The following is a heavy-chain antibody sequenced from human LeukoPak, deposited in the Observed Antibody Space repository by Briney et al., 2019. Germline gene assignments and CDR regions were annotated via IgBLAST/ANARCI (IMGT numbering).Heavy chain of an antibody. CDR2: IYSGGST. Sequence: LAGGSLRLSCAASGFTVSSNYMSWVRQAPGKGLEWVSVIYSGGSTYYADSVKGRFTISRDNSKNTLYLQMNSLRAEDTAVYYCASSEMTTVAQTDAFDIWGQGTMVTVSS. V-gene: IGHV3-66*01. D-gene: IGHD4-23*01. CDR3: ASSEMTTVAQTDAFDI. CDR1: GFTVSSNY. J-gene: IGHJ3*02.